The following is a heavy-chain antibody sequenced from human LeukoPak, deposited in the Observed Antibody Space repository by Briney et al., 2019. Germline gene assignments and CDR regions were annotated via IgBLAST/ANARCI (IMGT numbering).Heavy chain of an antibody. CDR3: ARDGATRSPPTTAGFVY. V-gene: IGHV1-46*01. D-gene: IGHD1-26*01. CDR1: GYTFTGYY. Sequence: GASVKVSCKASGYTFTGYYMHWVRQAPGQGLEWMGIINPSGGSTNYAQKFQGRVTMTRDTSTSTVYMELSSLRSEDTAVYYCARDGATRSPPTTAGFVYWGQGTLVTVSS. J-gene: IGHJ4*02. CDR2: INPSGGST.